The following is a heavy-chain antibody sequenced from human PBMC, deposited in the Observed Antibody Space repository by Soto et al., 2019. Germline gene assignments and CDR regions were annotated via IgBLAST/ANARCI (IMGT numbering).Heavy chain of an antibody. Sequence: SETLSLTCTVSGGSISRYYWSWIRQPPGKGLEWIGYIYYSGSTNYNPSLKSRVTISVDTSKNQFSLKLSSVTAADTAVYYCARDQGDYYPTGGMDVWGQGTTVTVSS. CDR3: ARDQGDYYPTGGMDV. CDR1: GGSISRYY. CDR2: IYYSGST. V-gene: IGHV4-59*01. D-gene: IGHD4-17*01. J-gene: IGHJ6*02.